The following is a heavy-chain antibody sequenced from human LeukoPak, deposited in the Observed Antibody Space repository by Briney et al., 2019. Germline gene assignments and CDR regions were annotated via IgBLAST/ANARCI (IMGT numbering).Heavy chain of an antibody. Sequence: PSETLSLTCTVSGGSISSYYWSWIRQPPGKGLEWIGYIYYSGSTNYNPSLKSRVTISVDTSKNQFSLKLSSVTAADTAVYYCARASSNYGAFDYWGQGTLVTVSS. CDR2: IYYSGST. J-gene: IGHJ4*02. D-gene: IGHD4-11*01. V-gene: IGHV4-59*01. CDR3: ARASSNYGAFDY. CDR1: GGSISSYY.